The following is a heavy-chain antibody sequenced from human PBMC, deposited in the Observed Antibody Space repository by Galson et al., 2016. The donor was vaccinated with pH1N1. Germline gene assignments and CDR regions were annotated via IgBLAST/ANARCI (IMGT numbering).Heavy chain of an antibody. CDR1: GFSLTTSGMR. D-gene: IGHD2-15*01. Sequence: PALVKPTQTLTLTCTFSGFSLTTSGMRVSWIRQPPGKALEWLARIEWDDDKFYSTSLKTRLTISKDTSKNQVVLTMSNMDPLDTATYYCGRNPAFVGGAIDVWGQGTIVTVSS. CDR3: GRNPAFVGGAIDV. J-gene: IGHJ3*01. V-gene: IGHV2-70*04. CDR2: IEWDDDK.